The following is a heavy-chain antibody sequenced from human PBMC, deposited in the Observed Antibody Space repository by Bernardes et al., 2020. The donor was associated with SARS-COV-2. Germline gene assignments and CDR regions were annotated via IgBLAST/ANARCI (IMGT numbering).Heavy chain of an antibody. D-gene: IGHD1-7*01. CDR2: ISGNGDTT. Sequence: GGSLRLSCVASGFVFRSYAMSWVRQAPGKGLEWVSAISGNGDTTYYADSVKGRFTIFRDNSKDTLYLQMNSLRAEDTAVYYCGKDPNWDYRSDSWGQGTRVTVFS. J-gene: IGHJ4*02. CDR1: GFVFRSYA. CDR3: GKDPNWDYRSDS. V-gene: IGHV3-23*01.